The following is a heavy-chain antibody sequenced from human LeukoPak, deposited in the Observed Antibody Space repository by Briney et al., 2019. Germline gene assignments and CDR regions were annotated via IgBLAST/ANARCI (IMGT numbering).Heavy chain of an antibody. J-gene: IGHJ4*02. CDR3: ARQGYSSGWYVIYTTDY. CDR1: GYSISSGYY. Sequence: SETLSLTCTVSGYSISSGYYWGWIRQPPGKGLEWIGSIYHSGSTYYNPSLKSRVTISVDTSKNQFSLKLSSVTAADTAVYYCARQGYSSGWYVIYTTDYWGQGTLVTVSS. D-gene: IGHD6-19*01. V-gene: IGHV4-38-2*02. CDR2: IYHSGST.